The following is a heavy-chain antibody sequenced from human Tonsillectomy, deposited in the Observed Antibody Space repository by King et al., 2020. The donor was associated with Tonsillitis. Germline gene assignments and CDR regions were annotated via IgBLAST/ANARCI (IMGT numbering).Heavy chain of an antibody. D-gene: IGHD3-10*01. Sequence: EVQLVESGGGLVQPGGSLRLSCAASGFTIGSYWMTWVRQAPGKGLEWVANIKKDESERYYVDSVKGRFTISRDNAKNSLYLQMNSLRVEDTAVYYCAALALFGDRYSSPLVFWGQGTLVTASS. CDR1: GFTIGSYW. J-gene: IGHJ4*02. CDR2: IKKDESER. V-gene: IGHV3-7*01. CDR3: AALALFGDRYSSPLVF.